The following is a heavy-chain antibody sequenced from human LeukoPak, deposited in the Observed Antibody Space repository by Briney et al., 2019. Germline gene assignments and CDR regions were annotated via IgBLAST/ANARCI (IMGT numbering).Heavy chain of an antibody. D-gene: IGHD6-13*01. J-gene: IGHJ4*02. Sequence: PGGSLRLSCVASGFTFSSYWMSWVRQAPGKGLEWVANIKQDGSEKYYVDSVKGRFTISRDNAKNSLYLQMNSLRAEDTAVYYCARGYAWSSSWYEVYYFDYWGQGTLVTVSS. CDR2: IKQDGSEK. V-gene: IGHV3-7*01. CDR1: GFTFSSYW. CDR3: ARGYAWSSSWYEVYYFDY.